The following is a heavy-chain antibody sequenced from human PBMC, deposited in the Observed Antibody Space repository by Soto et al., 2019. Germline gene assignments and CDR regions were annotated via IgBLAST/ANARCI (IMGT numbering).Heavy chain of an antibody. CDR1: GGSISSGGYY. Sequence: QVQLQESGPGLVKPSQTLSLTCTVSGGSISSGGYYWSWIRQHPGKGLEWIGYIYYSGSTYYNPSLKSRINISVDTSKNPLSLKLSSVTAADTAVYYCARGGGYRYGYYLSYWGQGTLVTVSS. D-gene: IGHD5-18*01. CDR2: IYYSGST. CDR3: ARGGGYRYGYYLSY. V-gene: IGHV4-31*03. J-gene: IGHJ4*02.